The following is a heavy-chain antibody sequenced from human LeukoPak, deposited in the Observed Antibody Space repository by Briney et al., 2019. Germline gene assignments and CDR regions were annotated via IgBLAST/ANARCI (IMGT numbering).Heavy chain of an antibody. CDR2: FDPEDGET. D-gene: IGHD2-21*02. CDR3: ATATRCGGDCYIFDY. CDR1: GYTLTELS. J-gene: IGHJ4*02. V-gene: IGHV1-24*01. Sequence: ASVKVSCKVSGYTLTELSMHWVRQAPGKGLEWMGGFDPEDGETIYAQKFQGRATMNEDTSTDTAYMELSSLRSEDTAVYYCATATRCGGDCYIFDYWGQGTLVTVSS.